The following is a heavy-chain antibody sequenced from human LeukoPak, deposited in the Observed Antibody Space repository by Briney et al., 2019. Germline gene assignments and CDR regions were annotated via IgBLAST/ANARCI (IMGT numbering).Heavy chain of an antibody. CDR3: AADSPETAAFDY. CDR1: GFSFSTYS. V-gene: IGHV3-48*04. CDR2: IVGSSSTI. D-gene: IGHD1-1*01. J-gene: IGHJ4*02. Sequence: GGSLRLSCAASGFSFSTYSMNWVRQAPGKGLEWVSYIVGSSSTIYYADSVKGRFTISRDNAKNSLYLQMDSLRAEDTAVYYCAADSPETAAFDYWGQGTLVTVSS.